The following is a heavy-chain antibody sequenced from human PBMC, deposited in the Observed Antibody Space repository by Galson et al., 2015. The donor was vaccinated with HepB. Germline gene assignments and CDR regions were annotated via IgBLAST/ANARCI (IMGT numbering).Heavy chain of an antibody. CDR2: ISHHGTLK. Sequence: SLRLSCAASGFIFTDHAMHWVRQAPGKGLEWVAVISHHGTLKYYGDSVNGRFTISRDDSKNTVYLQMNSLRNDDTAIYYCAKDDNLSTGMADSWGQGQMVIVSS. V-gene: IGHV3-30*04. D-gene: IGHD3-9*01. CDR1: GFIFTDHA. J-gene: IGHJ4*02. CDR3: AKDDNLSTGMADS.